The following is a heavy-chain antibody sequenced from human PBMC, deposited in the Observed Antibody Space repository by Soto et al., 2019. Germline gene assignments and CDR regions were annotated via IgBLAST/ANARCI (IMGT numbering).Heavy chain of an antibody. CDR2: ISYDGSNK. D-gene: IGHD1-7*01. V-gene: IGHV3-30-3*01. CDR3: ARGVTGTTDY. J-gene: IGHJ4*02. Sequence: QVQLVESGGGVVQPGRSLRLSCAASGFTLSSYAMHWVRQAPGKGLEWVAVISYDGSNKYYADSVKGRFTISRDNSKNTRYLQMNSLRAEDTAVYYCARGVTGTTDYWGQGTLVTVSS. CDR1: GFTLSSYA.